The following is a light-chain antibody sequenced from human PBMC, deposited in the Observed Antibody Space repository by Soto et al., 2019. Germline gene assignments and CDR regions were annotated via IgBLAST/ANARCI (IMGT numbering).Light chain of an antibody. V-gene: IGLV2-14*03. Sequence: QSALTQPAPVSGLPGQSTTISCPGTTIDVGAYDYVSWYQQHPDKAPKLMIYEVSNRPSGVSNRFSGSKSVNTATLTISGLQADDEADYYCSSYTSSSTRVFGTGTKLTVL. J-gene: IGLJ1*01. CDR1: TIDVGAYDY. CDR3: SSYTSSSTRV. CDR2: EVS.